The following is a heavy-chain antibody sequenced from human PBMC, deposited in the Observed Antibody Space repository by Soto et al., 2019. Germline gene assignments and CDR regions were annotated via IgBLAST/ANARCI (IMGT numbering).Heavy chain of an antibody. V-gene: IGHV3-23*01. D-gene: IGHD5-12*01. J-gene: IGHJ4*02. Sequence: GGSLRLSCAASGLTFSSYAMSWVRQAPGKGLEWVSAISGSGGSTYYADSVKGRFTISRDNSKNTLYLQMNSLRAEDTAVYYCAQGSGYDDLFDYWGQGTLVTVSS. CDR1: GLTFSSYA. CDR3: AQGSGYDDLFDY. CDR2: ISGSGGST.